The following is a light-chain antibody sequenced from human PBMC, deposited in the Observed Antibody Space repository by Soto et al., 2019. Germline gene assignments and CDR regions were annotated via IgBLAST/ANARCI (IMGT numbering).Light chain of an antibody. CDR3: LQYGDPLWT. CDR1: QSVTANY. Sequence: EIALTQSPGTLSLSPGERATLSCRASQSVTANYLAWYQQKPGQAPRLLIYGASIGATGIPDRFSGSGSGTDFTLTISRLEPEDFAVYYCLQYGDPLWTFGQGTKVEIK. CDR2: GAS. J-gene: IGKJ1*01. V-gene: IGKV3-20*01.